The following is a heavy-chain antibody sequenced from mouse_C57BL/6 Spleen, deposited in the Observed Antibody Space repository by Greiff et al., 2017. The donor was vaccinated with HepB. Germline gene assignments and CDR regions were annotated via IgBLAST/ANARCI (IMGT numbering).Heavy chain of an antibody. CDR1: GFTFSSYA. Sequence: DVQLVESGGGLVKPGGSLKLSCAASGFTFSSYAMSWVRQTPEKRLEWVATISDGGSYTYYPDNVKGRFTISRDNAKNNLYLQMSHLKSEDTAMYYCAREDDYAMDYWGQGTSGTVSS. V-gene: IGHV5-4*01. J-gene: IGHJ4*01. CDR2: ISDGGSYT. CDR3: AREDDYAMDY.